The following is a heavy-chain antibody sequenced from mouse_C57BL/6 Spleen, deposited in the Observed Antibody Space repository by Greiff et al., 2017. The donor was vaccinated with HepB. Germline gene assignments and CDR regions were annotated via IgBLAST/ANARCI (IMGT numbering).Heavy chain of an antibody. J-gene: IGHJ4*01. V-gene: IGHV1-9*01. CDR3: ARGGREGDMDD. CDR1: GYTFTGYW. Sequence: QVQLQQSGAELMKPGASVKLSCKATGYTFTGYWIEWVKQRPGHGLEWIGEFLPGGGSTNYNEKFKGKATFTADTSSNTAYMQLSSLTTEDDAIYYCARGGREGDMDDWGQGTSVTVAS. CDR2: FLPGGGST.